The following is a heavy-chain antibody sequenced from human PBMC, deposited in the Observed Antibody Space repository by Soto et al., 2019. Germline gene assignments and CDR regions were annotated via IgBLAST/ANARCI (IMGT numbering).Heavy chain of an antibody. D-gene: IGHD3-22*01. CDR3: ARGSGSYPLPYFDY. CDR2: IYYSGST. CDR1: GGSVSSGSYY. V-gene: IGHV4-30-4*08. J-gene: IGHJ4*02. Sequence: SETLSLTCTVSGGSVSSGSYYWSWIRQPPGKGLEWIGYIYYSGSTCYNPSLKSRLTISVDKSKNQFSLKLSSVTAADTAFYYCARGSGSYPLPYFDYWGQKTLVTVSS.